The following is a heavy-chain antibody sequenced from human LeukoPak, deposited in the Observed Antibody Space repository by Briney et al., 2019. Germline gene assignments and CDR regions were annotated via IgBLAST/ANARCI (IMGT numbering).Heavy chain of an antibody. J-gene: IGHJ3*02. D-gene: IGHD3-9*01. Sequence: ASVKVSCKASGYTFTSYGISWVRQAPGQGLEWMGWISAYNGNTNYAQKLRGRVTMTTDTSTSTAYMELRSLRSDDTAVYYCARDTLTGSGLDAFDIWGQGTMVTVSS. CDR1: GYTFTSYG. CDR2: ISAYNGNT. CDR3: ARDTLTGSGLDAFDI. V-gene: IGHV1-18*01.